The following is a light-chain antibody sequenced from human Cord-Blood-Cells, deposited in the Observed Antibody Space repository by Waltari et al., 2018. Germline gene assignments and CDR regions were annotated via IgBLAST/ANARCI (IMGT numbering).Light chain of an antibody. CDR1: QSVLYSSNNKNY. CDR2: WVS. CDR3: QQYYSTPWT. J-gene: IGKJ1*01. V-gene: IGKV4-1*01. Sequence: DIVMTQSPDSLAVSLGERATINCKSSQSVLYSSNNKNYLAWYQQKPGQPPKRLIYWVSTRESGFPDRFSGSGSGTDFTLTISSLQAEDVAVYYCQQYYSTPWTFGQGTKVEIK.